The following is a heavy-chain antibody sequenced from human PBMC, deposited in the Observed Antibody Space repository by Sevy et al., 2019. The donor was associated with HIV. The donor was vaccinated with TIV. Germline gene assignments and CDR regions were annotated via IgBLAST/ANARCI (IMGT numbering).Heavy chain of an antibody. CDR3: ARDPSGSYDNDAFDI. CDR2: ISSSSSYI. J-gene: IGHJ3*02. Sequence: GGSLRLSCAASGFTFSSYSMNWVRQAPGKGLEWVSSISSSSSYIYYADSVKGRFTISRDNAKNSLYLQMNSLRAEDKAVYYCARDPSGSYDNDAFDIWGQGTMVTVSS. D-gene: IGHD1-26*01. CDR1: GFTFSSYS. V-gene: IGHV3-21*01.